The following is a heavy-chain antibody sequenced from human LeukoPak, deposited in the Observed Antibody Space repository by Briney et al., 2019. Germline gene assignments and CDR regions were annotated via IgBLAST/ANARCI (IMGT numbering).Heavy chain of an antibody. D-gene: IGHD2-2*01. Sequence: ASVKVSCKASGYTFTSYGISWVRQAPGQGLEWMGWISAYNGIANYAQKLQGRVTMTTDTSTSTAYMELRSLRSDDTAVYYCATTLGYCSSTSCYEYYWGQGTLVTVSS. J-gene: IGHJ4*02. V-gene: IGHV1-18*01. CDR2: ISAYNGIA. CDR1: GYTFTSYG. CDR3: ATTLGYCSSTSCYEYY.